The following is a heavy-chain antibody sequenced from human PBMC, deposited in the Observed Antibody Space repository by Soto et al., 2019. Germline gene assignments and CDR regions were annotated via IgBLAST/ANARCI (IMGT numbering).Heavy chain of an antibody. J-gene: IGHJ6*02. CDR2: IYHSGTT. CDR1: GGSISSGGYT. V-gene: IGHV4-30-2*01. CDR3: AREGESLYGMDV. D-gene: IGHD3-16*01. Sequence: PSETLSLTCAVSGGSISSGGYTWSWIRHPPGKGLEWIGYIYHSGTTYYNPSLKSRVTLSVDRSKNQFSLKLSSVTAADTAVYYWAREGESLYGMDVWGQGTTVTVSS.